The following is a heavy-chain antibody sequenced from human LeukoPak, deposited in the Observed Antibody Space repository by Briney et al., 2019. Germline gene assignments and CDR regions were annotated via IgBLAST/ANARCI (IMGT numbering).Heavy chain of an antibody. J-gene: IGHJ4*02. CDR3: ASLPTYCGGDCTDY. CDR1: GFTFSSYS. CDR2: ISSSSSYI. D-gene: IGHD2-21*01. V-gene: IGHV3-21*01. Sequence: PGGSLRLSCAASGFTFSSYSMNWVCQAPGKGLEWVSSISSSSSYIYYADSVKGRFTISRDNAKNSLYLQMNSLRAEDTAVYYCASLPTYCGGDCTDYWGQGTLVTVSS.